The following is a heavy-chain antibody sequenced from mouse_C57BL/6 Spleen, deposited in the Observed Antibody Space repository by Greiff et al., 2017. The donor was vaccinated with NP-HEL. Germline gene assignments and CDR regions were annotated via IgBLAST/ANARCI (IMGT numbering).Heavy chain of an antibody. CDR2: ISSGSSTI. J-gene: IGHJ2*01. Sequence: EVMLVESGGGLVKPGGSLKLSCAASGFTFSDYGMHWVRQAPEKGLEWVAYISSGSSTIYYADTVKGRFTISRDNAKNTLFLQMTSLRSEDTAMYYCARNWDVYLDYWGQGTTLTVSS. CDR1: GFTFSDYG. D-gene: IGHD4-1*01. CDR3: ARNWDVYLDY. V-gene: IGHV5-17*01.